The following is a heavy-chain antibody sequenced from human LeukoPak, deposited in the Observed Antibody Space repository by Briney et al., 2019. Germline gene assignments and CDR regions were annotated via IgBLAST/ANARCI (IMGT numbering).Heavy chain of an antibody. CDR1: GGSISDYY. CDR3: ARAVFSYCSGGSCPYFDY. Sequence: SETLSPTCTVSGGSISDYYWTWIRQPPGKGLEWIGYIYYSGSTNYNPSLKSRVTISVDTSKNQFSLKLSSVTAADTAVYYCARAVFSYCSGGSCPYFDYWGQGTLVTVSS. CDR2: IYYSGST. J-gene: IGHJ4*02. V-gene: IGHV4-59*01. D-gene: IGHD2-15*01.